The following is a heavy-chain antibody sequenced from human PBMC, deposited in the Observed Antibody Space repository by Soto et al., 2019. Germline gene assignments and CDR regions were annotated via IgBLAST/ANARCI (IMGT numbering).Heavy chain of an antibody. J-gene: IGHJ4*02. V-gene: IGHV1-8*02. CDR2: INPNSGNT. D-gene: IGHD2-21*01. CDR1: GGTFSSYA. CDR3: AIDKVGIHFY. Sequence: ASVKVSCKASGGTFSSYAISWVRQAPGQGLEWMGWINPNSGNTGYAQKFQGRVTMTRNTSISTAYMELSSLRSEDTAVYYCAIDKVGIHFYWGQGTLVTVSS.